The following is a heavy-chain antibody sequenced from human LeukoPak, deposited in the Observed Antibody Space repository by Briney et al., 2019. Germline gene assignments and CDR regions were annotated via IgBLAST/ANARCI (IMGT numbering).Heavy chain of an antibody. CDR2: MNPNSGST. V-gene: IGHV1-8*03. Sequence: VASVTVSCKASGYTFTIYDINWVRQATGQGRERMGWMNPNSGSTGYAQKFQGRVTITRNTSISTAYMELSGLRSEDTAVYYCARGRSTGYPYYFEYWGQGTLVTVSS. J-gene: IGHJ4*02. D-gene: IGHD5-12*01. CDR3: ARGRSTGYPYYFEY. CDR1: GYTFTIYD.